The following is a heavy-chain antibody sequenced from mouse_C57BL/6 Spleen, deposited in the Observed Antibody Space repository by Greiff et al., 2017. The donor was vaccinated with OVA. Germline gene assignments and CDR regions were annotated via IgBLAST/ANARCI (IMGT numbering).Heavy chain of an antibody. D-gene: IGHD2-2*01. J-gene: IGHJ2*01. CDR1: GYTFTDYE. CDR2: IDPETGGT. CDR3: TRGVKGY. V-gene: IGHV1-15*01. Sequence: QVQLQQSGAELVRPGASVTLSCKASGYTFTDYEMHWVKQTPVHGLEWIGAIDPETGGTAYNQKFKGKAILTADKSSSTAYMTLRSLTSEDAADYYCTRGVKGYWGQGTTLTVSS.